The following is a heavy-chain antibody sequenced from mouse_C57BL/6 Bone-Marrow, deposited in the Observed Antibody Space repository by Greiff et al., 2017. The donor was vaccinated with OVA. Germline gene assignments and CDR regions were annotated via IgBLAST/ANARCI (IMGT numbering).Heavy chain of an antibody. D-gene: IGHD3-1*01. Sequence: QVQLLQSGAELVRPGTSVKVSCKASGYAFTNYLIEWVKQRPGQGLEWIGVINPGSGGTNYNEKFKGKATLTADKSSSTAYMQLSSLTSEDSAVYFCARRGPRVDYYAMDYWGQGTSVTVSS. J-gene: IGHJ4*01. CDR3: ARRGPRVDYYAMDY. V-gene: IGHV1-54*01. CDR1: GYAFTNYL. CDR2: INPGSGGT.